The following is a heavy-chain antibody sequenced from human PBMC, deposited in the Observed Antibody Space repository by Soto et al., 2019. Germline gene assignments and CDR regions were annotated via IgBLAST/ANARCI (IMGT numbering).Heavy chain of an antibody. D-gene: IGHD3-16*01. CDR1: GYTFIRYG. V-gene: IGHV1-18*01. Sequence: QVQLAQSTGEVKKPGASVRVSCKATGYTFIRYGIAWVRQAPGQGFEWMRWISPYNDHTVYAQKFQGRVTMTADTSTRTVYMNLRGLKSDNTAVYYCARGGYYDNSWGKLSHYGLDVWGEGTSVSVSS. CDR2: ISPYNDHT. CDR3: ARGGYYDNSWGKLSHYGLDV. J-gene: IGHJ6*04.